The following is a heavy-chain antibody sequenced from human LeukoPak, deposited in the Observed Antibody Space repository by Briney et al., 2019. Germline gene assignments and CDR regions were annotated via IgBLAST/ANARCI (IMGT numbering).Heavy chain of an antibody. CDR1: GFTFSDYY. D-gene: IGHD5-18*01. CDR2: ISSSGSTI. V-gene: IGHV3-11*01. CDR3: AREAKYSYSVY. J-gene: IGHJ4*02. Sequence: GGSLRLSCAAYGFTFSDYYMSLIRQAPGKGLEWVSYISSSGSTIYYADSVKGRFTISRDNAKNSLYLQMNSLRAEDTAVYYCAREAKYSYSVYWGQGTLVTVSS.